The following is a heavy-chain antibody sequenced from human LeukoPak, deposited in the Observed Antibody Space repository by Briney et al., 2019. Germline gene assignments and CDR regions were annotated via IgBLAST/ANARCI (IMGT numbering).Heavy chain of an antibody. CDR2: ISSSSSYI. CDR3: ARDYWNDDPETPWYYYYYMDV. Sequence: GGSLRLSCAASGFTFSSYSMNWVRQAPGKGLEWVSSISSSSSYIYYADSVKGRFTISRDNAKNSLYLQMNSLRAEDTAVYYCARDYWNDDPETPWYYYYYMDVWGKGTTVTISS. D-gene: IGHD1-1*01. V-gene: IGHV3-21*01. J-gene: IGHJ6*03. CDR1: GFTFSSYS.